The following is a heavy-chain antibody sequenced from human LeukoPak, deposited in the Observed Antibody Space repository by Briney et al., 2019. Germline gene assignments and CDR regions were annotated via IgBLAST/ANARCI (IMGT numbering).Heavy chain of an antibody. J-gene: IGHJ4*02. CDR2: TYYRSKWYN. V-gene: IGHV6-1*01. D-gene: IGHD3-9*01. CDR3: ARTYYDILTGYSHFDY. Sequence: SQTLSLTCAISGDSVSSNSAAWNWIRQSPSRGLEWLGRTYYRSKWYNDYAVSVKSRITINPDTSKNQFSLQLNSVTPEDTAVHYCARTYYDILTGYSHFDYWGQGTLVTVSS. CDR1: GDSVSSNSAA.